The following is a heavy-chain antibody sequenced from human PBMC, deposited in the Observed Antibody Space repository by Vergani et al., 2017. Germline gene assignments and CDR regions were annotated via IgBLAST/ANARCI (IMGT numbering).Heavy chain of an antibody. V-gene: IGHV3-33*01. CDR2: IWYDGSNK. J-gene: IGHJ6*03. CDR1: GCTFSSYG. CDR3: AREGYYYYYMDV. Sequence: QVQLVESGGGVVQPGRSLRLSCAASGCTFSSYGMHWVRQAPGKGLEWVAVIWYDGSNKYYADSVKGRFTISRDNSKNTLYLQMNSLRAEDTAVYYCAREGYYYYYMDVWGKGTTVTVSS.